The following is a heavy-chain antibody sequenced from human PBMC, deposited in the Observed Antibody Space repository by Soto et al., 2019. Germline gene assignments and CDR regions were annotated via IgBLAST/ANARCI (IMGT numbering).Heavy chain of an antibody. Sequence: LSLTCAISGDSVSSTSAAWSWIRQSPSRGLEWLGRTYYRSKWYSDYAVSVKSRITINPDTSKNQFSLQLDSVTPEDTAVYYCARGSYYSGWVWGQGTLVTVSS. J-gene: IGHJ4*02. CDR1: GDSVSSTSAA. V-gene: IGHV6-1*01. CDR2: TYYRSKWYS. D-gene: IGHD6-19*01. CDR3: ARGSYYSGWV.